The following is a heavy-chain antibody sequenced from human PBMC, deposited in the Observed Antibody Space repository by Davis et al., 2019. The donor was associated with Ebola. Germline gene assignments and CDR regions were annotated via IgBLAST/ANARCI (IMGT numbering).Heavy chain of an antibody. CDR2: IDPDGTGT. CDR3: VRDSGYYSHDY. J-gene: IGHJ4*01. D-gene: IGHD5-12*01. Sequence: GEPLKISCAASGFTFSNFHIHWVRQTPGKGLVWVARIDPDGTGTNYADSVKGRFTISRDNAKNTLSLQMNSLRVEDTAVYYCVRDSGYYSHDYWGHGTLVTVSS. V-gene: IGHV3-74*01. CDR1: GFTFSNFH.